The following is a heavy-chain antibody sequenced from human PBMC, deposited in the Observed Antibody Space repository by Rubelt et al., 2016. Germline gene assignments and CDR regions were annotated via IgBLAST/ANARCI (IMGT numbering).Heavy chain of an antibody. CDR1: GFTFSDYA. CDR3: AREAGSGFDP. V-gene: IGHV3-23*01. Sequence: CAGSGFTFSDYAMSWVRQAPGKGLEWVSSINAIGSNTYYAASVRGRFTISRDNSKNTLYLQMNSLRAEDTAVYYCAREAGSGFDPWGQGTLVTVSS. J-gene: IGHJ5*02. CDR2: INAIGSNT. D-gene: IGHD3-10*01.